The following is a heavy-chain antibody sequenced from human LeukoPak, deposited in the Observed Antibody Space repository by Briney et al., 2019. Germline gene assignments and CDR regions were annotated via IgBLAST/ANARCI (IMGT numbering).Heavy chain of an antibody. CDR2: IHFSGST. Sequence: SSLYQSQKKGLEWIGSIHFSGSTNSNPSLRSRVTISVDTSKNQLSLKLSSVTAADTAVYYCARDLGGIYFDYWGQGTLVTVSS. J-gene: IGHJ4*02. V-gene: IGHV4-59*01. D-gene: IGHD1-26*01. CDR3: ARDLGGIYFDY.